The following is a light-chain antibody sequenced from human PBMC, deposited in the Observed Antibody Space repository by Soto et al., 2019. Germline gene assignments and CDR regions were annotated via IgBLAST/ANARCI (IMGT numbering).Light chain of an antibody. CDR1: SSDVGGYNY. CDR3: SSYTSISTPLYV. V-gene: IGLV2-14*01. Sequence: QCALTQPASVSGSPGQSITISCTGTSSDVGGYNYVSWYQQHPGKAPKLMIYGVSNRPSGVSNRFSGSKSGNTASLTISGLQAEDEADYYCSSYTSISTPLYVFGTGTKLTVL. CDR2: GVS. J-gene: IGLJ1*01.